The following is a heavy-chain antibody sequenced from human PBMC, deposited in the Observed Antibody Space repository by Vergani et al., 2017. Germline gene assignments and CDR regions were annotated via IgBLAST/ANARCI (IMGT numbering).Heavy chain of an antibody. D-gene: IGHD6-13*01. CDR2: IYTSGST. V-gene: IGHV4-61*02. Sequence: QVQLQESGPGLVKPSQTLSLPCTVSGGSISSGSYYWSWSRQPAGKGLEWIGRIYTSGSTNYNPSLKSRVTISVDTSKNQFSLKLRSVTAADTAVYYCASDTAAGHQYYYGIDFWGQGP. CDR1: GGSISSGSYY. J-gene: IGHJ6*02. CDR3: ASDTAAGHQYYYGIDF.